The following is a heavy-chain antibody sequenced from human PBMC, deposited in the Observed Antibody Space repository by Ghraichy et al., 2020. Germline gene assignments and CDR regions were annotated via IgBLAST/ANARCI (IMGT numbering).Heavy chain of an antibody. D-gene: IGHD3-16*02. CDR3: ARVSRVGGAIKADVDS. J-gene: IGHJ4*02. V-gene: IGHV3-33*01. CDR2: IWYDGSNR. CDR1: GFTFSDYG. Sequence: GESLNISCAASGFTFSDYGMHWVRQAPGKGLEWVAVIWYDGSNRGHADSVEGRLTVSSDNSNSMLYLQMNSLRAEDTALYYCARVSRVGGAIKADVDSWGQGTPVTVSS.